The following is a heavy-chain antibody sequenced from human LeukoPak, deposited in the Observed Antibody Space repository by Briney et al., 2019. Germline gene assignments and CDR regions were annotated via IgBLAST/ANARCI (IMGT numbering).Heavy chain of an antibody. D-gene: IGHD5-12*01. CDR1: GFTFSSYV. Sequence: GGSLRLSCAASGFTFSSYVLHWVRQAPGKGLGWVGVISYDGSNKYYADSVKGRFTISRDNSKNTLYLQMNSLRAEDTAVYYCASADIVARIKGFDPWGQGTLVTVSS. CDR2: ISYDGSNK. V-gene: IGHV3-30*04. J-gene: IGHJ5*02. CDR3: ASADIVARIKGFDP.